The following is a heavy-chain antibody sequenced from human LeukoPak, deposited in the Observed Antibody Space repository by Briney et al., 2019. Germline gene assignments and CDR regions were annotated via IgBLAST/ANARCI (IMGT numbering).Heavy chain of an antibody. Sequence: HAGGSLRLSCTASGFTFSLYNMNWVRQAPGKGLEWLSYISTTSTTIHYADSVRGRFTISRDNAKNSLYLQMNSLRAEYTAVCYCARDFLEDTQWGQGTLVTVSS. CDR1: GFTFSLYN. V-gene: IGHV3-48*01. D-gene: IGHD2-15*01. CDR2: ISTTSTTI. J-gene: IGHJ4*02. CDR3: ARDFLEDTQ.